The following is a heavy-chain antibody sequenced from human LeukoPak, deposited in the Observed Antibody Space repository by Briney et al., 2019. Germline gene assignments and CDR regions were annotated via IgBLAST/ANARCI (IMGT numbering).Heavy chain of an antibody. J-gene: IGHJ4*02. Sequence: GGSLTLSCASSGIAVIGNYMSWVRQPPGKGLEWVSFISINTDTFYADSVRGRFTISRDSSKNTLFLQMNSLRDEDSAVYYCAIAQSWDELFDSWGQGTLVTVSS. CDR3: AIAQSWDELFDS. V-gene: IGHV3-53*01. CDR1: GIAVIGNY. CDR2: ISINTDT. D-gene: IGHD1-26*01.